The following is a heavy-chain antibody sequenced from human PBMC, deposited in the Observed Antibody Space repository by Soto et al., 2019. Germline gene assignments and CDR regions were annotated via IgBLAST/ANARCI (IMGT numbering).Heavy chain of an antibody. CDR2: IIPIFGTA. V-gene: IGHV1-69*13. CDR1: GGTFGSYA. CDR3: ARETSKGLLNDFWSGYSLFY. Sequence: SVNVSCKASGGTFGSYAISWVRQAPGQGLEWMGGIIPIFGTANYAQKFQGRVTITADESTSTAYMELSSLRSEDTAVYYCARETSKGLLNDFWSGYSLFYWGQGTLVTVSS. D-gene: IGHD3-3*01. J-gene: IGHJ4*02.